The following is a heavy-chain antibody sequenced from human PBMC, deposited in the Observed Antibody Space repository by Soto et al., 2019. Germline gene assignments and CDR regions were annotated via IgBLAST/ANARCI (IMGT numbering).Heavy chain of an antibody. CDR3: AKDMDYGDHHGPLGYDY. V-gene: IGHV3-23*01. CDR1: GFTFSSYA. CDR2: ISGSGGST. Sequence: EVQLLESGGGLVQPGGSPRLSCAASGFTFSSYAMSWVRQAPGKGLEWVSAISGSGGSTYYADSVKGRFTISRDNSKNTLYLQMNSLRAEDTAVYYCAKDMDYGDHHGPLGYDYWGQGTLVTVSS. D-gene: IGHD4-17*01. J-gene: IGHJ4*02.